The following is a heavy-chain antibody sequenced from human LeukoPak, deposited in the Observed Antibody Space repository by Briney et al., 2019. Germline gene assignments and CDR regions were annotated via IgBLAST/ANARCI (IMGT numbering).Heavy chain of an antibody. CDR3: ELGVGACDI. CDR1: GGSISSSSYY. CDR2: IYYSGST. V-gene: IGHV4-39*01. J-gene: IGHJ3*02. Sequence: SETLSLTCTVSGGSISSSSYYWGWIRQPPGKGLELIGSIYYSGSTYYNPSLKSRVTISLDTSKNQFSLKLSSVTAADTGVNYCELGVGACDIWGQRTRVTVSS. D-gene: IGHD2-15*01.